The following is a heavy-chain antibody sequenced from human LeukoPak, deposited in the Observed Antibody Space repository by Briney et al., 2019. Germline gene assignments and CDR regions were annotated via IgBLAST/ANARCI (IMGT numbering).Heavy chain of an antibody. D-gene: IGHD4-11*01. V-gene: IGHV3-30*03. CDR3: ARAVDDYSNYGIRDDTFDY. CDR2: ISYDGSNK. Sequence: GGSLRLSCAASGFTFSSYGMHWVRQAPGKGLEWVAVISYDGSNKYYADSVKGRFTISRDNAKNSLYLQMNSLRAEDTAVYYCARAVDDYSNYGIRDDTFDYWGQGTLVTVSS. CDR1: GFTFSSYG. J-gene: IGHJ4*02.